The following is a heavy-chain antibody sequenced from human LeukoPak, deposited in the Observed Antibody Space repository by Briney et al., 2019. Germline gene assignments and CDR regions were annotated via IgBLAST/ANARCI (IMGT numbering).Heavy chain of an antibody. CDR3: ARVTGEPGAFDI. CDR1: GYTFTSYG. CDR2: ISAYNGNT. V-gene: IGHV1-18*01. D-gene: IGHD3-10*01. Sequence: ASVNVSCKASGYTFTSYGISWVRQAPGQGLEWMGWISAYNGNTNYAQKFQGWVTMTRDTSISTAYMELSRLRSDDTAVYYCARVTGEPGAFDIWGQGTMVTVSS. J-gene: IGHJ3*02.